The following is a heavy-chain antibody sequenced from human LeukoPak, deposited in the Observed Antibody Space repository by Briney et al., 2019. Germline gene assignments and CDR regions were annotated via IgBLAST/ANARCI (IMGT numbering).Heavy chain of an antibody. J-gene: IGHJ3*02. D-gene: IGHD6-13*01. CDR1: GFTFSSYS. CDR3: ARLEQLIDAFDI. Sequence: GGSLRLSCAASGFTFSSYSMNWVRQAPGKGLEWVSSISSSSSYIYYADSVKGRFTISRDNAKNLLYLQMNSLRAEDTAVYYCARLEQLIDAFDIWGQGTMVTVSS. CDR2: ISSSSSYI. V-gene: IGHV3-21*01.